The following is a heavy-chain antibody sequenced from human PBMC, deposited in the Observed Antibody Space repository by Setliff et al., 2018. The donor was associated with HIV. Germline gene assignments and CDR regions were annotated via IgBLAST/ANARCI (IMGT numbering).Heavy chain of an antibody. J-gene: IGHJ6*03. CDR1: GYTFTSYG. CDR3: ARALIYCTNGVCYHYYYMDV. CDR2: ISAYNGNT. V-gene: IGHV1-18*01. Sequence: VASVKVSCKASGYTFTSYGISWVRQAPGQGLEWMGWISAYNGNTNYAQKLQGRVTMTTDTSTSTAYMELRSLRSDDTAVYYCARALIYCTNGVCYHYYYMDVWGKGTTVTVSS. D-gene: IGHD2-8*01.